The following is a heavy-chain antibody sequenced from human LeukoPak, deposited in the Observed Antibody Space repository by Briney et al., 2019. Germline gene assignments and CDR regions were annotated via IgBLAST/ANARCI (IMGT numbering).Heavy chain of an antibody. J-gene: IGHJ6*03. CDR2: ASYDGSYK. CDR1: GFSFSNYA. Sequence: GGSLRLSCAVSGFSFSNYAMHWVRQAPGKGLEWVAVASYDGSYKYFADSVKGRFTISRDNSKNTLYLQMNSLRAEDTAVYYCARDLYDILTGYIYYNYYMDVWGKGATVTVSS. V-gene: IGHV3-30*04. CDR3: ARDLYDILTGYIYYNYYMDV. D-gene: IGHD3-9*01.